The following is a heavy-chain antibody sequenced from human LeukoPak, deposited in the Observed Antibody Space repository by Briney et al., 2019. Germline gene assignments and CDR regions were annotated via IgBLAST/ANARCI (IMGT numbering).Heavy chain of an antibody. CDR3: AMRAGGYYGNMAV. Sequence: GASVKVSRKASGYTFAHYYMHWVRQPPGQGLEWMGIINPSGSSTSYAQKFQGRVTMTRETSTSTIYMELSSLRSEDTAVYDCAMRAGGYYGNMAVWGKGTTVTVSS. CDR2: INPSGSST. J-gene: IGHJ6*03. V-gene: IGHV1-46*01. CDR1: GYTFAHYY. D-gene: IGHD3-3*01.